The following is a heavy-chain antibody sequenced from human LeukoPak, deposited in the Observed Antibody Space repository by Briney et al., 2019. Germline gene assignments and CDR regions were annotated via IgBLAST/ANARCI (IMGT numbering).Heavy chain of an antibody. CDR2: IYYSGST. Sequence: SETLSLTCTVSGDSINAYYWGWIRQPPGKGLEWIGYIYYSGSTNYNPSLKSRVTISVDTSKNQFSLKLTSVTAADTAVYYCARSYGDYITGAYAFDVWGQGTMVTVSS. V-gene: IGHV4-59*08. D-gene: IGHD4-17*01. CDR3: ARSYGDYITGAYAFDV. J-gene: IGHJ3*01. CDR1: GDSINAYY.